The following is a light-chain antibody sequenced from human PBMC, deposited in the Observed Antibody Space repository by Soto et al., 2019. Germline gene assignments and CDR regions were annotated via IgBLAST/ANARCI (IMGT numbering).Light chain of an antibody. CDR2: EVS. V-gene: IGLV2-14*01. CDR1: SSDVGGYNY. Sequence: QSALTQPASVSGSPGQSITISCTGTSSDVGGYNYVSWYQQHPGKAPKLMIYEVSNRPSGVSNRFSGSKSGNTASLTISGLQAEDEADYYCSSHTSSSTPYVFGTGTKRTVL. J-gene: IGLJ1*01. CDR3: SSHTSSSTPYV.